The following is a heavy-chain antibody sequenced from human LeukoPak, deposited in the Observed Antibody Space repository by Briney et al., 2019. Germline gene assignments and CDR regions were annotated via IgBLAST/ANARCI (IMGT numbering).Heavy chain of an antibody. CDR3: ASGGRYSSGWYYFDY. V-gene: IGHV3-48*03. J-gene: IGHJ4*02. CDR1: GFTFSSYE. Sequence: GGSLRLSCAASGFTFSSYERNWVRQAPGKGLEWVSYISSTGSTAYYADSVKGRFTISRDSAKSSLYLQMNSLRAEDTAVYYCASGGRYSSGWYYFDYWGQGTLVTVSS. CDR2: ISSTGSTA. D-gene: IGHD6-19*01.